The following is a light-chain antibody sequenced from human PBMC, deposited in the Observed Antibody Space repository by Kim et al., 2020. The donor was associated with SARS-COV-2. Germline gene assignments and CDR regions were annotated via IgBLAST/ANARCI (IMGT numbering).Light chain of an antibody. J-gene: IGKJ4*01. Sequence: DIQMTQSPSSLSASVGDRVTITCRASQSISSYLNWYQQKQGKAPKLLIYAASSLQSGVPSRFSGSGSGTDFTLTISSLQPEDFATYYYQQSYGTPLTFGGGTKVDI. CDR1: QSISSY. CDR3: QQSYGTPLT. V-gene: IGKV1-39*01. CDR2: AAS.